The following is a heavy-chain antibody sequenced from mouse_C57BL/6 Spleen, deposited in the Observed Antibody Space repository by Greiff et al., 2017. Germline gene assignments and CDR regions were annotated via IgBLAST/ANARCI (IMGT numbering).Heavy chain of an antibody. V-gene: IGHV1-52*01. Sequence: VQLQQPGAELVRPGSSVKLSCKASGYTFTSYWMHWVKQRPIQGLEWIGNIDPSDSETHYNQKFKDKATLTVDKSSSTAYMQLSSLTSEDSAVYYCARDGSYYYAMDYWGQGTSVTVS. CDR2: IDPSDSET. CDR3: ARDGSYYYAMDY. D-gene: IGHD2-3*01. J-gene: IGHJ4*01. CDR1: GYTFTSYW.